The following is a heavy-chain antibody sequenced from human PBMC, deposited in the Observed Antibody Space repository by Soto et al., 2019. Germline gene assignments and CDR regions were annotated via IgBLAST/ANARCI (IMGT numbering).Heavy chain of an antibody. CDR1: GFTFSSYG. CDR2: IWYDGSNK. J-gene: IGHJ5*02. Sequence: QVQLVESGGGVVQPGRSLRLSCAASGFTFSSYGMHWVRQAPGKGLEWVAVIWYDGSNKYYADSVKGRFTISRDNSKNTLYLQMNSLRAEDTAVYYCAGGPRDSYGYSWFDPWGQGTLVTVSS. CDR3: AGGPRDSYGYSWFDP. V-gene: IGHV3-33*01. D-gene: IGHD5-18*01.